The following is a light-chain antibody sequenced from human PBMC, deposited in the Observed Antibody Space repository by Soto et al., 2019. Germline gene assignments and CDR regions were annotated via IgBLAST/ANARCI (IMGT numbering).Light chain of an antibody. CDR1: QTISSS. Sequence: DIQMTQSPSSLSASVGDRVTISCRASQTISSSLNWYQQKPGKAPKLLIYAASSLQSGVPSGFSGSGSGTDFTLTINSLQPEDFATYYCQQSYSTPYTFGQGTKLEIK. CDR3: QQSYSTPYT. J-gene: IGKJ2*01. V-gene: IGKV1-39*01. CDR2: AAS.